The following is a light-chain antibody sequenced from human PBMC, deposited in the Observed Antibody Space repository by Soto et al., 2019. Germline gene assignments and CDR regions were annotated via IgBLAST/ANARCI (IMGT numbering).Light chain of an antibody. J-gene: IGKJ1*01. V-gene: IGKV2-28*01. Sequence: DIVTTQSPLSLPVTPGEAASISFRSSQSLLHKNGNNYFNWYLQKPGQSPQLLIYMGFRRASGVPARFRGSGSGTYFTLEISRVETEDAGVYYCMQALQTPRTFGQGTKV. CDR2: MGF. CDR3: MQALQTPRT. CDR1: QSLLHKNGNNY.